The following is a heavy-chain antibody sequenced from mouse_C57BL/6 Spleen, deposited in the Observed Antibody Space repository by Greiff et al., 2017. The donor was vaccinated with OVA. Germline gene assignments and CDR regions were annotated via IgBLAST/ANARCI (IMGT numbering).Heavy chain of an antibody. Sequence: DVMLVESGGDLVKPGGSLKLSCAASGFTFSSYGMSWVRQTPDKRLEWVATISSGGSYTYYPDSVKGRFTISRDNAKNTLYLQMGSLKSEDTAMYYCARHRTGTYAMDYWGQGTSVTVAS. J-gene: IGHJ4*01. CDR2: ISSGGSYT. V-gene: IGHV5-6*02. CDR3: ARHRTGTYAMDY. D-gene: IGHD4-1*01. CDR1: GFTFSSYG.